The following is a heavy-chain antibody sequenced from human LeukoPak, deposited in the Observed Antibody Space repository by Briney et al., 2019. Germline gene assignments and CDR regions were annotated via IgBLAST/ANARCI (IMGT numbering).Heavy chain of an antibody. Sequence: ASVKVSCKASGYTFVSYDINWVRQATGQGPEWMGWMSPKSGNTGYAQKFQGRVTMTRDTFINTAYMELSGLISEDTAVYYCTRGPPNWGYDFWGQGTLVTVSS. V-gene: IGHV1-8*01. CDR2: MSPKSGNT. CDR3: TRGPPNWGYDF. J-gene: IGHJ4*02. CDR1: GYTFVSYD. D-gene: IGHD7-27*01.